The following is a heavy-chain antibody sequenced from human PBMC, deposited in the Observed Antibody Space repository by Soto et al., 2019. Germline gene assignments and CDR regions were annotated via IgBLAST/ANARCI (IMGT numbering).Heavy chain of an antibody. CDR3: AGQHLVVGCFDL. V-gene: IGHV4-4*02. Sequence: QVQLQESGPGLVKPSGTLSLTCAVSGGSISSSDWWSWVRQPPGKGLEWVGEIYQNGFTNYNPALRSRVSIPVEKSKNQFSLKLSSVTAADAAVYYCAGQHLVVGCFDLWGRGTLVTVSS. J-gene: IGHJ2*01. CDR1: GGSISSSDW. CDR2: IYQNGFT. D-gene: IGHD6-13*01.